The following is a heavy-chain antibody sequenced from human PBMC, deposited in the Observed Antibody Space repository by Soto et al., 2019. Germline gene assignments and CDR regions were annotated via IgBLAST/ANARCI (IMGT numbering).Heavy chain of an antibody. CDR3: ARDQDLGATSCLDY. Sequence: PGGSLRLSCVASGFTFSSYGMSWVRQAPGTGLEWVSAISASGASPYYADSVKGRFTISRDNSKNTLYLQMNTLRAEDTAVYYCARDQDLGATSCLDYWGQGTLVTVSS. J-gene: IGHJ4*02. CDR2: ISASGASP. V-gene: IGHV3-23*01. CDR1: GFTFSSYG. D-gene: IGHD1-26*01.